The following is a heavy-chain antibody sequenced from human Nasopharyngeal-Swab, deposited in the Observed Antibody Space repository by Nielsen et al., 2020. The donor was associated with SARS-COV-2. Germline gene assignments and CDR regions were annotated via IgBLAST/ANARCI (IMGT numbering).Heavy chain of an antibody. V-gene: IGHV3-53*01. CDR3: ARVRQSGAYFPFDS. J-gene: IGHJ4*02. D-gene: IGHD1-26*01. Sequence: GESLKISCVASGFTVSSNFVSWVRQAPGKELEWVSLLKSGGGTFYADSVRGRFTISRDNSRNTVYLQMNSLRAEDTAVYYCARVRQSGAYFPFDSWGLGTLVTVSS. CDR2: LKSGGGT. CDR1: GFTVSSNF.